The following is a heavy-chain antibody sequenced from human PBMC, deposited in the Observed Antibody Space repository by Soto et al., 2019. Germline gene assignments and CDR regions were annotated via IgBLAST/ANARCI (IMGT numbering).Heavy chain of an antibody. J-gene: IGHJ6*02. CDR2: ISWNSGSI. CDR1: GFTFDDYA. V-gene: IGHV3-9*01. CDR3: AKDMSIAAAAFGMDV. D-gene: IGHD6-13*01. Sequence: SLILSCAASGFTFDDYAMHWVRQAPGKGLEWVSGISWNSGSIGYADSVKGRFTISRDNAKNSLYLQMNSLRAEDTALYYCAKDMSIAAAAFGMDVWGQGTTVTVSS.